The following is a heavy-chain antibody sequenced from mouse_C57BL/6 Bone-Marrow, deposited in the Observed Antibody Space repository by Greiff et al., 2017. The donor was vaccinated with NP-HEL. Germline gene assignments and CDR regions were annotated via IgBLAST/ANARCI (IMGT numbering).Heavy chain of an antibody. CDR2: INPNNGGT. V-gene: IGHV1-26*01. CDR1: GYTFTDYY. Sequence: EVQLQQSGPELVKPGASVKISCKASGYTFTDYYMNWVKQSHGKSLEWIGDINPNNGGTSYNQKFKGKATLTVDKSSSTAYMELRSLTSEDSAVYYCARVLRGSSGYFDVWGTGTTVTVSS. CDR3: ARVLRGSSGYFDV. J-gene: IGHJ1*03. D-gene: IGHD1-1*01.